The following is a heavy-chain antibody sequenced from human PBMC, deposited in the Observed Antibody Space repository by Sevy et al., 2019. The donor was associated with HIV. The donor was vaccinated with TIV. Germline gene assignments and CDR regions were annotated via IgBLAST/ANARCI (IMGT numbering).Heavy chain of an antibody. V-gene: IGHV1-18*01. CDR2: ISAYNGNT. D-gene: IGHD2-2*01. CDR3: ARRARSEWDVPAAPYYYDGMDV. J-gene: IGHJ6*02. CDR1: GYTFTSYG. Sequence: ASVKVSCKASGYTFTSYGISWVRQAPGQGLEWMGWISAYNGNTNYAQKLQGRVTMTTDTSTSTAYMERRSLRSHDTAVYYWARRARSEWDVPAAPYYYDGMDVWGQGTTVTVSS.